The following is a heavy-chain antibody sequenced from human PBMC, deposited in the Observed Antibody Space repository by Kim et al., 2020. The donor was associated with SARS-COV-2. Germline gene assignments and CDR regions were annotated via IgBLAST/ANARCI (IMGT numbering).Heavy chain of an antibody. CDR2: LNTNTGNP. D-gene: IGHD5-18*01. J-gene: IGHJ5*02. V-gene: IGHV7-4-1*02. CDR1: GYPFTHYH. CDR3: ARKGYGYCVFDP. Sequence: ASVKVSCKASGYPFTHYHMCWVRQAPAQGLEWMGCLNTNTGNPTYALGFTGRFVFSFDTSVTTAYLQISSLKAEDTAVYYCARKGYGYCVFDPWGQGTVV.